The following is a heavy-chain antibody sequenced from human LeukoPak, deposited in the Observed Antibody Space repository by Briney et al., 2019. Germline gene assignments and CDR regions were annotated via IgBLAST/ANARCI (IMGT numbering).Heavy chain of an antibody. V-gene: IGHV3-48*03. D-gene: IGHD2-21*02. Sequence: GSLRLSCAASGFTFSSYEMNWVRQAPGKGLEGVSYITGSGTTTYYADSVKGRFTISRDNAKNSLYLQMNSLRAEDTAVYYCAKDFVVVPGNVNSFDSWGPGTLVTVSS. CDR3: AKDFVVVPGNVNSFDS. J-gene: IGHJ4*01. CDR1: GFTFSSYE. CDR2: ITGSGTTT.